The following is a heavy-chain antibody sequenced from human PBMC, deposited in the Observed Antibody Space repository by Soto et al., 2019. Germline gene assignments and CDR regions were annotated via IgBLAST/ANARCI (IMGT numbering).Heavy chain of an antibody. V-gene: IGHV1-3*01. CDR3: ARDYDYVWGSYRFDY. CDR2: INAGNGNT. Sequence: GASVKVSCKASGYTFTSYAMHWVRQAPGQRLEWMGWINAGNGNTKYSQKFQGRVTITRDTSASTAYMELSSLRSEDTAVYYCARDYDYVWGSYRFDYWGQGTLVTVSS. D-gene: IGHD3-16*02. CDR1: GYTFTSYA. J-gene: IGHJ4*02.